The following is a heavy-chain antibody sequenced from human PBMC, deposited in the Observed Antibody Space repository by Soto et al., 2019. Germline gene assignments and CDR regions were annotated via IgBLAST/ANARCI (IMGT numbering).Heavy chain of an antibody. CDR3: ARRQISPPTRGAASARGGMDV. CDR1: GFNFNNYG. CDR2: IWNDGNGY. D-gene: IGHD6-13*01. V-gene: IGHV3-33*01. Sequence: QVQLVESGGGVVQPGRSLRLSCAASGFNFNNYGMHWVGQAPGKGLEWVAVIWNDGNGYYYANSVKGRFTISRDNSKNTLYMQMSSLTAEDTAVYYCARRQISPPTRGAASARGGMDVWGQGTTVTVSS. J-gene: IGHJ6*02.